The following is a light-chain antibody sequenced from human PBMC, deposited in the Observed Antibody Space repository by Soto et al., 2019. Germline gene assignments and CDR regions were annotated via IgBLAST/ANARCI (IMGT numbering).Light chain of an antibody. Sequence: QSALTQPPSASGSPGQSVTISCTGTSSDVGGYDYVSWYQHHPGKAPKLMIYEVSLRPSGVPYRFSGSKSGNTASLTVSGLQAEDEADYYCSSYAGSNNLVFGGGTQLTVL. V-gene: IGLV2-8*01. CDR1: SSDVGGYDY. J-gene: IGLJ3*02. CDR3: SSYAGSNNLV. CDR2: EVS.